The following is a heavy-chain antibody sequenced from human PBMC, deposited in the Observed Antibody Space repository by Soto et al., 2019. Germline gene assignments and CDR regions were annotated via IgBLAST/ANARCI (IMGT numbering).Heavy chain of an antibody. CDR2: IIDSGGYT. J-gene: IGHJ6*02. CDR1: GFTFSSST. Sequence: PGGSLRLSCAASGFTFSSSTMNWVRQAPGKELEWVSAIIDSGGYTYYADSVKGRFTISRDNSKNTLYLQMNSLRAEDTALYYCAKETYYYYGMDVWGQGTTVTVS. CDR3: AKETYYYYGMDV. V-gene: IGHV3-23*01.